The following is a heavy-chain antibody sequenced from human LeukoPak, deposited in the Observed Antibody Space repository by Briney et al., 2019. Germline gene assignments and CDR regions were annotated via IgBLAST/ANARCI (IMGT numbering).Heavy chain of an antibody. D-gene: IGHD3-10*01. CDR3: ARAMVRGVPVDY. Sequence: PGGSLRLSCAASGFTLSDYYMSWIRQAPGKGLEWVSYISSSGSTIYYADSVKGRFTISRDNAKNSLYLQMNSLRAEDTAVYYCARAMVRGVPVDYWGQGTLVTVSS. V-gene: IGHV3-11*01. CDR1: GFTLSDYY. J-gene: IGHJ4*02. CDR2: ISSSGSTI.